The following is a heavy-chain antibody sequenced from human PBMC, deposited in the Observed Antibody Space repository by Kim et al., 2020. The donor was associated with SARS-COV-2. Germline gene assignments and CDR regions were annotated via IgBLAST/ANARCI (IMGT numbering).Heavy chain of an antibody. CDR3: ARERTDYYGSGSYDLFYYYYGMDV. J-gene: IGHJ6*02. CDR2: IKQDGSEK. D-gene: IGHD3-10*01. CDR1: GFTFSSYW. Sequence: GGSLRLSCAASGFTFSSYWMSWVRQAPGKGLEWVANIKQDGSEKYYVDSVKGRFTISRDNAKNSLYLQMNSLRAEDTAVYYCARERTDYYGSGSYDLFYYYYGMDVWGQGTTVTVSS. V-gene: IGHV3-7*01.